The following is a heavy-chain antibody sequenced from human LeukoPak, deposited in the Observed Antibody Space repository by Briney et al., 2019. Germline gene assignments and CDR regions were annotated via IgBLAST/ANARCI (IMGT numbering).Heavy chain of an antibody. V-gene: IGHV3-66*01. CDR1: GFAVSSSY. CDR3: ARDMIDSSASYSGHAFDI. D-gene: IGHD3-22*01. CDR2: IYSGVTT. Sequence: GGSLRLSCEASGFAVSSSYMTWVRQAPGKGLEWVSVIYSGVTTHYADSVRDRFTLSRDKSKNTLYLQMNILRAEDTAVYYCARDMIDSSASYSGHAFDIWGQGTMVTVSS. J-gene: IGHJ3*02.